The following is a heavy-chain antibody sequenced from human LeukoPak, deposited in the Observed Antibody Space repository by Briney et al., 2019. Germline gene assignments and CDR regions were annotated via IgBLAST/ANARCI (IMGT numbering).Heavy chain of an antibody. CDR3: ARGRRILGGPENAGDFFDF. D-gene: IGHD3-16*01. CDR1: GYTFTGYY. J-gene: IGHJ4*01. V-gene: IGHV1-2*02. CDR2: INPNSGGT. Sequence: GASVKVSCKASGYTFTGYYMHWVRQAPGQGLEWMGWINPNSGGTNYAQSFQARVTMTRDTSIASSYMELTGLESDDTAVYYCARGRRILGGPENAGDFFDFWGQGSLVTVSS.